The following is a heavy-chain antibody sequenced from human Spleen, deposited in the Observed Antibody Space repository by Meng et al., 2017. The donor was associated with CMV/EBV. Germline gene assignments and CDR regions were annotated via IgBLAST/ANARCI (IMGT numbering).Heavy chain of an antibody. CDR3: AKTLNGYGGEDS. D-gene: IGHD5-18*01. J-gene: IGHJ4*02. Sequence: GESLKISCTASGFTFNSYAMTWVRQAPGKGLEWVSLISDSGDSPYYADSVKGRFIISRDNSKNMVYLQMKSLRADDTAIYYCAKTLNGYGGEDSWGQGTLVNVSS. CDR1: GFTFNSYA. CDR2: ISDSGDSP. V-gene: IGHV3-23*01.